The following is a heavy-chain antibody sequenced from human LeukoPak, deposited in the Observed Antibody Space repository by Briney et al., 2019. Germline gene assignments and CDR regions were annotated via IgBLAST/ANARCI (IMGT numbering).Heavy chain of an antibody. CDR3: ARHYAYYYDSSGYHYDAFDI. CDR2: INHSGST. Sequence: SETLSLTCAVYGGSFSGYYWSWIRQPPGKGLEWIGEINHSGSTNYNPSLKSRVTISVDTSKNQFSLKLSSVTAADTAVYYCARHYAYYYDSSGYHYDAFDIWGQGTMVTVSS. J-gene: IGHJ3*02. CDR1: GGSFSGYY. V-gene: IGHV4-34*01. D-gene: IGHD3-22*01.